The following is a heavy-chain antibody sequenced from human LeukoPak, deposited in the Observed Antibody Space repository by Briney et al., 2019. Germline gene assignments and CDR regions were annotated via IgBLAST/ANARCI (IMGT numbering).Heavy chain of an antibody. D-gene: IGHD1-26*01. J-gene: IGHJ4*02. CDR3: ARHAEYYSASYIRY. CDR2: IYYTGST. V-gene: IGHV4-59*08. Sequence: PSETLSLTCTVSGGSISSYYWNWIRQPPGKGLEWIGYIYYTGSTNYNPSLKSRVTISVDTSKNQFSLKLSSVTAADTAVYYCARHAEYYSASYIRYWGQGTLVTVSS. CDR1: GGSISSYY.